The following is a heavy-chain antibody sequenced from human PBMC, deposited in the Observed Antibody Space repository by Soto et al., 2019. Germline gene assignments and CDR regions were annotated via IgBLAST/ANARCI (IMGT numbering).Heavy chain of an antibody. CDR3: ARVVVVIPPGYYYAMDV. D-gene: IGHD3-22*01. Sequence: PGGSLRLSCAASGFTFSYYWMHWVRQAPGQGLVWVSRIHSDGSSTTYADSVKGRFTISRDNAKNTLYLQMNSLRAEDTAVYYCARVVVVIPPGYYYAMDVWGQGTTVTVSS. CDR1: GFTFSYYW. V-gene: IGHV3-74*01. J-gene: IGHJ6*02. CDR2: IHSDGSST.